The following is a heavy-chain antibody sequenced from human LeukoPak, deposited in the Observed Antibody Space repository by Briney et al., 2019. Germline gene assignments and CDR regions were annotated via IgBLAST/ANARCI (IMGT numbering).Heavy chain of an antibody. CDR1: GFTFSSYG. CDR3: AKDRLAALDY. J-gene: IGHJ4*02. V-gene: IGHV3-23*01. Sequence: GGSLRLSCAASGFTFSSYGMSWVRQAPGKGLEWVSAISGSGGSTYYADPVKGRFTISRDNSKNTLYLQMNSLRAEDTAVYYCAKDRLAALDYWGQGTLVTVSS. CDR2: ISGSGGST. D-gene: IGHD6-6*01.